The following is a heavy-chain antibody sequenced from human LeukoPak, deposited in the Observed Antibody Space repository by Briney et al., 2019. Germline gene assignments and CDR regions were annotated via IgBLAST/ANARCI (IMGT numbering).Heavy chain of an antibody. CDR1: GGSIRSYN. CDR3: ARQDALGKFPPPYYLDV. J-gene: IGHJ6*03. D-gene: IGHD1-26*01. Sequence: SETLSLTCAVSGGSIRSYNWNWIRQPPGKGLECIGYISETGSTNYNSSLENRVTLSLDTSKSQISLNLRSATVADTAVYYCARQDALGKFPPPYYLDVWGKGTTVIVS. V-gene: IGHV4-59*08. CDR2: ISETGST.